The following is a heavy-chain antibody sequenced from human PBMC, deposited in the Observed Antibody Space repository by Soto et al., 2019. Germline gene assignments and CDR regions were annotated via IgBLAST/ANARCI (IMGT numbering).Heavy chain of an antibody. CDR2: ISDIAYT. CDR3: ARQGFGVLHGLVDV. D-gene: IGHD3-10*01. J-gene: IGHJ6*02. CDR1: GDSITRGAHY. Sequence: SETLSLTCTVCGDSITRGAHYWTWFRLPPGKGLEWIGYISDIAYTSYNPSLKGRVSISVDTSKNQFSLTLTSVTAADTAVYYCARQGFGVLHGLVDVWGQGTTVTVSS. V-gene: IGHV4-61*08.